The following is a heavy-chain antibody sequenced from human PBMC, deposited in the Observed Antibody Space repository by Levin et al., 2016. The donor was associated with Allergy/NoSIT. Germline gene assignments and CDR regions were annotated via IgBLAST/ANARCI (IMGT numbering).Heavy chain of an antibody. CDR2: IHPDGAT. J-gene: IGHJ4*02. D-gene: IGHD3-10*01. Sequence: WIRQPPGKGLEWIGNIHPDGATNYNSSLKSRVTISVDKSKNQLSLILNSVTAADTAVYFCARALMWFGRNHWGQGVLVTVSS. V-gene: IGHV4-38-2*02. CDR3: ARALMWFGRNH.